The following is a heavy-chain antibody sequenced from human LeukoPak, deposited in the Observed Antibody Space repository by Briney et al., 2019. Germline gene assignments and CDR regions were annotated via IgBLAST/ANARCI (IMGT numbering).Heavy chain of an antibody. V-gene: IGHV4-39*01. J-gene: IGHJ5*02. CDR2: IYYSGST. CDR3: ARLTTTNWFDP. Sequence: PSETLSLTCTVSGGSISSSSYYWGWIRQPPGKGLEWIGSIYYSGSTYYNPSLKSRVTISVDTSKNQFSLKLSSVTAADTAVYYCARLTTTNWFDPWGQGTLVTVSS. D-gene: IGHD1-1*01. CDR1: GGSISSSSYY.